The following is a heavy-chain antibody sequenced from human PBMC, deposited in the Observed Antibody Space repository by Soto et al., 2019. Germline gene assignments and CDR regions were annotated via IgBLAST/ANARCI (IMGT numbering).Heavy chain of an antibody. CDR3: ARDSPEVAGTYYHYGMDV. CDR1: GFTFSNFW. D-gene: IGHD6-19*01. J-gene: IGHJ6*02. Sequence: EVQLVESGGGLVQPGGSLRLSCAASGFTFSNFWMTWVRQAPGKGLEWLATIKQDGSEKHYVDSVKGRFSISRDNAKNSLDLQMNNLRVEDTAVYYCARDSPEVAGTYYHYGMDVWGRGTTITVSS. CDR2: IKQDGSEK. V-gene: IGHV3-7*01.